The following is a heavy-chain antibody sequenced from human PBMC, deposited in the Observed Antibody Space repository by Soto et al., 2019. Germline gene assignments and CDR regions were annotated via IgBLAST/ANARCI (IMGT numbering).Heavy chain of an antibody. CDR3: AKDTRRYRSSYSAFLLNRSPDL. V-gene: IGHV3-74*01. J-gene: IGHJ2*01. D-gene: IGHD6-13*01. CDR2: IHTSGSPY. Sequence: PGKGLEWIGHIHTSGSPYNNPSLKGRFTISRDNAKNTLYLQMTSLRAEDTAVFFCAKDTRRYRSSYSAFLLNRSPDL.